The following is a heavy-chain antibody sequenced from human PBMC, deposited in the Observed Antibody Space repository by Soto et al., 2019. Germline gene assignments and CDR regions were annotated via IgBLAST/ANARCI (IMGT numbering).Heavy chain of an antibody. V-gene: IGHV3-23*01. CDR2: ITGSGDKT. CDR3: GEGGDSGYDFWYFDL. CDR1: GFTFSNYA. Sequence: EVQLLESGGGLVQPGGSLRLSCAASGFTFSNYAMNWVRQAPGKGLEWVSSITGSGDKTYYADSVKGRFTISRDNSKNTLYLEMNSLRAEGTAVYSCGEGGDSGYDFWYFDLWGRGTLVTVSS. J-gene: IGHJ2*01. D-gene: IGHD5-12*01.